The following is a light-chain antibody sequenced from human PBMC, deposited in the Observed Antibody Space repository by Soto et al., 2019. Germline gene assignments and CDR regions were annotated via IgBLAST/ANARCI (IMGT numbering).Light chain of an antibody. Sequence: EIVLTQSPATLSVSPGESATLSCRASQSVSRHLAWYQQKPGQAPRVLIYNASTRATGIPATFSGSGSGTEFTLTISSLQSVDFAVYYCLQYSDWPPRYTFGQGTKLETK. CDR3: LQYSDWPPRYT. V-gene: IGKV3-15*01. CDR2: NAS. CDR1: QSVSRH. J-gene: IGKJ2*01.